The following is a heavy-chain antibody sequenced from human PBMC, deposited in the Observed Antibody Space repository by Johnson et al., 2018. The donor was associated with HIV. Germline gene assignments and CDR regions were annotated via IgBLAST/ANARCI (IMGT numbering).Heavy chain of an antibody. J-gene: IGHJ1*01. V-gene: IGHV3-48*04. D-gene: IGHD3-10*02. CDR3: ARELGPASSVMELGDNVRGLLGLRWAM. CDR1: GFTFSSYA. Sequence: VQLVESGGGVVQPGRSLRLSCAASGFTFSSYAMHWVRQAPGKGLEWISYISSSGSTRYYADSVKGRFTISRDNANNSLYLQMNSLRAEDTALYYCARELGPASSVMELGDNVRGLLGLRWAMWG. CDR2: ISSSGSTR.